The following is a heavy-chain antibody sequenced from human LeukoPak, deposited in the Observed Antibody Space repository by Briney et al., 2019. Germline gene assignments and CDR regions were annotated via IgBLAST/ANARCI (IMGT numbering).Heavy chain of an antibody. J-gene: IGHJ3*02. Sequence: PGGSLRLSCAASGFTFSSYAMSWVRQAPGKGLEWVSAISGSGGSTYYADSVKGRFTISRDNYKNTLYLQMNSLRAEDTAVYYCEKDTHKWELLDAFAIWGQGTMVTVSS. V-gene: IGHV3-23*01. CDR1: GFTFSSYA. D-gene: IGHD1-26*01. CDR3: EKDTHKWELLDAFAI. CDR2: ISGSGGST.